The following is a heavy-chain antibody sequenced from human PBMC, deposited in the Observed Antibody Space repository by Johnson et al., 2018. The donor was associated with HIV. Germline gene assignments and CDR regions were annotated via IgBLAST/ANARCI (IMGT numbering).Heavy chain of an antibody. V-gene: IGHV3-30*03. J-gene: IGHJ3*02. D-gene: IGHD3-9*01. Sequence: QMLLVESGGGVVQPGRSLRLSCAASGFTFSSYGMHWVRQAPGKGLEWVAVTSNDGSNKYYADSVKGRFTISRDNAKNSLYLQMNSLKPEDTAVYYCTSPLDHFDWISSVWVSGHGFDIWGHGTMVTVSS. CDR2: TSNDGSNK. CDR1: GFTFSSYG. CDR3: TSPLDHFDWISSVWVSGHGFDI.